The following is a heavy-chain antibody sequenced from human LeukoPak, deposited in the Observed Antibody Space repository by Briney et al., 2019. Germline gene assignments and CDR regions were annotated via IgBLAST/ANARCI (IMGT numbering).Heavy chain of an antibody. D-gene: IGHD3-16*01. CDR1: GYTFTGYY. J-gene: IGHJ4*02. CDR2: ISAYNGNT. CDR3: ATWGDYVLDSMDY. V-gene: IGHV1-18*04. Sequence: GASVNVSCKASGYTFTGYYMHGVRQPPGQGLEWMGWISAYNGNTNYAQKLQGRVTMTTDTSTSTAYMELRSLRSDDTAVYYCATWGDYVLDSMDYWGQGTLVTVSS.